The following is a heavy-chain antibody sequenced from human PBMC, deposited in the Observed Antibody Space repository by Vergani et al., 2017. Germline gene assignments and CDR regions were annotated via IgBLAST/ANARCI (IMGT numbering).Heavy chain of an antibody. CDR3: AKQIYEFWNGYSYYYHYYMDV. Sequence: QVQLQESGPGLVKPSETLSLTCTVSGGSISSYYWSWIRQPPGKGLEWIGYIYYSGSTNYNPSLKSRVTISVDTSKNQFSLQMSSVTAADTAVYYCAKQIYEFWNGYSYYYHYYMDVWGKGTTVTVSS. J-gene: IGHJ6*03. V-gene: IGHV4-59*08. CDR1: GGSISSYY. CDR2: IYYSGST. D-gene: IGHD3/OR15-3a*01.